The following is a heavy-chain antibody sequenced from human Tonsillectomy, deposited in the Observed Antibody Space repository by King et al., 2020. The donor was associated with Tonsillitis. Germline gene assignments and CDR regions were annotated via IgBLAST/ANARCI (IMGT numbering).Heavy chain of an antibody. Sequence: VQLVESGGGVVQPGRSLRLSCAASGFIFCTYTMHYVRQAPGKGLEGGAVISFDVITKDYADYVKVRFTISIDNSKNTLYLQINSLIAEDTAVYYCARETYSSRAFDYWGQGALVTVSS. V-gene: IGHV3-30*01. J-gene: IGHJ4*02. CDR3: ARETYSSRAFDY. CDR2: ISFDVITK. CDR1: GFIFCTYT. D-gene: IGHD6-13*01.